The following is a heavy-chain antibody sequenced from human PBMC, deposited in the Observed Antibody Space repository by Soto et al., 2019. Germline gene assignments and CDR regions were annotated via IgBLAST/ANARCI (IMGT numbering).Heavy chain of an antibody. Sequence: QVQLQESGPGLVKPSGTLSLTCVVSGASIRGGHWWSWARQSPGKGLEGIGEIYQRGGTNYNPSLKSRVIISVDNSKNQFSLKLTSVTAADTALYYCARDRGSTMTGDALDIWGQGTMVTVSS. V-gene: IGHV4-4*02. J-gene: IGHJ3*02. D-gene: IGHD3-16*01. CDR3: ARDRGSTMTGDALDI. CDR1: GASIRGGHW. CDR2: IYQRGGT.